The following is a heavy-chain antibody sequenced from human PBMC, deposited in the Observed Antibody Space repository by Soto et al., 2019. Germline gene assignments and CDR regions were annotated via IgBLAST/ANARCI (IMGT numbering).Heavy chain of an antibody. Sequence: AAVKVSCKASGYTFTGYYMHWVRQAPGQGLEWMGWINPNSGGTNYAQKFQGWVTMTRDTSISTAYMELSRLRSDDTAVYYCARESSYSSSPMDVWGQGTTVTVSS. D-gene: IGHD6-6*01. CDR3: ARESSYSSSPMDV. J-gene: IGHJ6*02. V-gene: IGHV1-2*04. CDR2: INPNSGGT. CDR1: GYTFTGYY.